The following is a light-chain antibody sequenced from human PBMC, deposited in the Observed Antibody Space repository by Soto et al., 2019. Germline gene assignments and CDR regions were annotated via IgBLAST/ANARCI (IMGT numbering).Light chain of an antibody. CDR2: EAS. J-gene: IGKJ5*01. Sequence: DIVLTQSPATLSSSPGERATLSCRASQSVTNYLDWYQQKPGQAPRLLISEASSRATGIPARFSGSWAGTLFPLTNSILDPEDFTDYYYQRRSSWPITFGQGTRLEIK. CDR3: QRRSSWPIT. CDR1: QSVTNY. V-gene: IGKV3-11*01.